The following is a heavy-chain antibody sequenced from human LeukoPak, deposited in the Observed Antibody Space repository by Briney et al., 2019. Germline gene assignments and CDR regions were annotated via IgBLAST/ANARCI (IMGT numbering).Heavy chain of an antibody. J-gene: IGHJ5*02. CDR2: IYTSGST. D-gene: IGHD5-18*01. Sequence: SETLSLTCTVPGGSISSYYWSWIRQPAGKGLEWIGRIYTSGSTNYNPSLKSRVTISVDKSKNQFSLKLSSVTAADTAVYYCARERRTAMSYNWFDPWGQGTLVTVSS. CDR3: ARERRTAMSYNWFDP. CDR1: GGSISSYY. V-gene: IGHV4-4*07.